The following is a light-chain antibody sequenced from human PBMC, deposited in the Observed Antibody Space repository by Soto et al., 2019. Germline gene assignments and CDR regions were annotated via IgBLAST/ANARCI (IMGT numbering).Light chain of an antibody. J-gene: IGKJ2*01. V-gene: IGKV3-11*01. CDR2: DAS. CDR3: QQRSKGNT. Sequence: EIVLTQSPATLSLSPGERATLSCRASQSVSSYLAWYQQKPGQAPRLLIYDASNRATGIPARFSGSGSGTDFTLTISSLEPEDFAVYYCQQRSKGNTFGQGTKLEIK. CDR1: QSVSSY.